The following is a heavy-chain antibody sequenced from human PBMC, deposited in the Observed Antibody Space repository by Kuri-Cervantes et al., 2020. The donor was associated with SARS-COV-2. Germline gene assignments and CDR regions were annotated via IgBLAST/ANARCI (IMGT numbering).Heavy chain of an antibody. CDR2: IWYDGSNK. Sequence: GGSLRLSCAASGFTFSSYGMHWVRQAPGKGLEWVAVIWYDGSNKYYADSVKGRFTISRDSSKNTLYLQMNSLRAEDTAVYYCASDVEQWLVRSFWYYGMDAWGQGTTVTVSS. V-gene: IGHV3-33*08. CDR3: ASDVEQWLVRSFWYYGMDA. D-gene: IGHD6-19*01. J-gene: IGHJ6*02. CDR1: GFTFSSYG.